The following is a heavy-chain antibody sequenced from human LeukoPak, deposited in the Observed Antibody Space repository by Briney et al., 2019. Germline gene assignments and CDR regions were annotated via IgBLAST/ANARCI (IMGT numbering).Heavy chain of an antibody. J-gene: IGHJ3*02. CDR1: GYTFTGYY. CDR2: INPNSGGT. Sequence: GASVKVSCKASGYTFTGYYMHWVRQAPGQGLEWMGWINPNSGGTNYAQKFQGRVTMTRDTSISTAYMELSRLRSDDTAVYYCARDSTILRPHNAFDIWGQGTMVTVSS. V-gene: IGHV1-2*02. CDR3: ARDSTILRPHNAFDI. D-gene: IGHD5-12*01.